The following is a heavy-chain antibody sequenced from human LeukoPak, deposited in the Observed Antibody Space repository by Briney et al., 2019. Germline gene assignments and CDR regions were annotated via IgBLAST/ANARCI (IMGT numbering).Heavy chain of an antibody. CDR2: INHSGST. CDR3: ARGIPVYNWNYGDYFDY. J-gene: IGHJ4*02. Sequence: TSETLSLTCAVYGGSFSGYYWSWIRQPPGKGLEWIGEINHSGSTNYNPSLKSRVTISVDTSKNQFSLKLSSVTAADTAVYYCARGIPVYNWNYGDYFDYWGQGTLVTVSS. V-gene: IGHV4-34*01. CDR1: GGSFSGYY. D-gene: IGHD1-7*01.